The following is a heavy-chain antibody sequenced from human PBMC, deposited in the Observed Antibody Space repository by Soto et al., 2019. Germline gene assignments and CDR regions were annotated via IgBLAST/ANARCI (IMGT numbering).Heavy chain of an antibody. V-gene: IGHV4-31*03. CDR2: IFYSGST. Sequence: QVQLQESGPGLVKPSQTLSLTCTVSGGSISSGGYYWSWIRQHPGKGLEWIGYIFYSGSTYYNPSLRGGVTISVDTSKNQFSLKLSAVTAADTAVDYCASYQQSDAFDIWGQGTMVTVSS. CDR3: ASYQQSDAFDI. D-gene: IGHD2-2*01. J-gene: IGHJ3*02. CDR1: GGSISSGGYY.